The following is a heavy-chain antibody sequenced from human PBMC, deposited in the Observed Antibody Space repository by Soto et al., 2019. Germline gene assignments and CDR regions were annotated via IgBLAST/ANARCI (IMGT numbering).Heavy chain of an antibody. CDR2: IYYSGST. CDR3: ARDLQQLVLGNWFDP. V-gene: IGHV4-61*01. D-gene: IGHD6-13*01. Sequence: SETLSLTCTVSGGSVSSGSYYWSWIRQPPGKGLEWIGYIYYSGSTNYNPSLKSRVTISVDTSKNQFSLKLSSVTAADTAVYYCARDLQQLVLGNWFDPWGQGTLVTVSS. CDR1: GGSVSSGSYY. J-gene: IGHJ5*02.